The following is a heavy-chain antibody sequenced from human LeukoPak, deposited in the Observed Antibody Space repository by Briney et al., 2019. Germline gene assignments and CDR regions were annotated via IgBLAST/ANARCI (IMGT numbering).Heavy chain of an antibody. V-gene: IGHV3-74*01. Sequence: PGGSLRLSCAASGFTFSSYWMHWVRQAPGKGLVWVSRINSDGSSTSYADSVKGRFTISRDNAKNTLYLQMNSLRAEDTAVYYFASGYSTSSAGFDPWGQGTLVTVSS. J-gene: IGHJ5*02. D-gene: IGHD6-13*01. CDR1: GFTFSSYW. CDR3: ASGYSTSSAGFDP. CDR2: INSDGSST.